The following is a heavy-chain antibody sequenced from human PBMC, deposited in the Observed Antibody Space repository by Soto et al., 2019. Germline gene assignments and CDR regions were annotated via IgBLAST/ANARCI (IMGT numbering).Heavy chain of an antibody. V-gene: IGHV3-33*01. J-gene: IGHJ6*02. D-gene: IGHD1-26*01. CDR3: ARVLGGTYYYYGMDV. CDR2: IWYDGSNK. CDR1: GFTFSSYG. Sequence: PGGSLRLSCAASGFTFSSYGMHWVRQAPGKGLEWVAVIWYDGSNKYYADSVKGRFTISRDNSKNTLYLQMNSLRAEDTAVYYCARVLGGTYYYYGMDVWGQGTTVTVSS.